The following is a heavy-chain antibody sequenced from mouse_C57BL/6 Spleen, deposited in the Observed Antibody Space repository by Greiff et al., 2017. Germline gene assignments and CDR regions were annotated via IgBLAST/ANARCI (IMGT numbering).Heavy chain of an antibody. D-gene: IGHD1-1*01. CDR1: GFTFSSYA. CDR2: ISDGGSYT. CDR3: ARESYGSSYCWFAY. Sequence: EVMLVESGGGLVKPGGSLKLSCAASGFTFSSYAMSWVRQTPEKRLEWVATISDGGSYTYYPDNVKGRFTIARDNAKNNLYLQMSHLKSEDTAMYYCARESYGSSYCWFAYWGQGTLVTVSA. V-gene: IGHV5-4*01. J-gene: IGHJ3*01.